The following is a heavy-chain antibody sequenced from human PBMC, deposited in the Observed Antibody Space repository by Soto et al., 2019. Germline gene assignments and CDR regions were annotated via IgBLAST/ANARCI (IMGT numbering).Heavy chain of an antibody. CDR1: GGSMSTYY. Sequence: SETLSLTCTVSGGSMSTYYWSWIRQPPGKGLEWIGYIYNSGSTKYNPSLKSRVTISEDTSKNQFSLKLSSVTAADTAVYYCARGGYGISFDYWGQGTLVTVSS. J-gene: IGHJ4*02. CDR2: IYNSGST. D-gene: IGHD5-12*01. CDR3: ARGGYGISFDY. V-gene: IGHV4-59*01.